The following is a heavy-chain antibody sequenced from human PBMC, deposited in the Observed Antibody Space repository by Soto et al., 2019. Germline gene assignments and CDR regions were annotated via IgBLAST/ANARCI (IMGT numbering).Heavy chain of an antibody. D-gene: IGHD3-22*01. CDR3: AKDMYYYDSSGYYYEAFDI. V-gene: IGHV3-30*18. J-gene: IGHJ3*02. Sequence: QVQLVESGGGVVQPGRSLRLSCAASGFTFSSYGMHWVRQAPGKGLEWVAVISYDGSNKYYADSVKGRFTISRDNSKNTLYLQMNSLRAEDTAVYYCAKDMYYYDSSGYYYEAFDIWGQGTMVTVSS. CDR1: GFTFSSYG. CDR2: ISYDGSNK.